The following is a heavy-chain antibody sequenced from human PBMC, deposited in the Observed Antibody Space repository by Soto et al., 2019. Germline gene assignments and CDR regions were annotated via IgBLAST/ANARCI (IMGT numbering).Heavy chain of an antibody. J-gene: IGHJ5*02. Sequence: SETLSLTCTVSGGSISHYYWSWIRQSPGKGLEWIGYAYYSGSTDYNPSLKSRVTMSVDTSKNQVSLKLNSVTTADTAVYYCARDRSTYGGGGTGEVKENWFDPWGPGTLVTVYS. D-gene: IGHD2-8*01. CDR2: AYYSGST. V-gene: IGHV4-59*01. CDR3: ARDRSTYGGGGTGEVKENWFDP. CDR1: GGSISHYY.